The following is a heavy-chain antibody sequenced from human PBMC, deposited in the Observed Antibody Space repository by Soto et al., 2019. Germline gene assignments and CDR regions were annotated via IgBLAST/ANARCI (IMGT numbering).Heavy chain of an antibody. Sequence: RGESLKISCKGSGYSFTSYWIGWVRQMPGKGLEWMGIIYPGDSDTRYSPSFQGQVTISADKSISTAYLQWSSLKAADTAMYYCARIKGGTAMVSILFDYWGQGTLVTVSA. CDR1: GYSFTSYW. CDR2: IYPGDSDT. J-gene: IGHJ4*02. CDR3: ARIKGGTAMVSILFDY. V-gene: IGHV5-51*01. D-gene: IGHD5-18*01.